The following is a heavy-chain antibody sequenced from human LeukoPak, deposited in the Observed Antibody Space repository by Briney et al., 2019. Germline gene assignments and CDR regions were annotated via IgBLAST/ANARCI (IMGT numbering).Heavy chain of an antibody. V-gene: IGHV4-59*01. CDR3: ARGADYGDKFDY. Sequence: SETLSLTCTVSGGSISSYYWSWIRQPPGKGLEWIGYIYYSGSPNYNPSLKSRVTISVDTSKNQFSLKLSSVTAADTAVYYCARGADYGDKFDYWGQGTLVTVSS. D-gene: IGHD4-17*01. CDR2: IYYSGSP. J-gene: IGHJ4*02. CDR1: GGSISSYY.